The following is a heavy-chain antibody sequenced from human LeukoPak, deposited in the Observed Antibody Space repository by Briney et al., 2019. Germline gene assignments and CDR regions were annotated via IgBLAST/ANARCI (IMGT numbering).Heavy chain of an antibody. V-gene: IGHV3-23*01. Sequence: PGGSLRLSCAASGFTFSIYAMTWVRQAPGKGLEWVSSISGGYGGTYYSDSVKGRFTISRDNSKNTLYLQMNSLRAEDTAVYYCVKDIYGGYGGLDYWGQGTQVTVPS. CDR3: VKDIYGGYGGLDY. CDR2: ISGGYGGT. D-gene: IGHD4-17*01. J-gene: IGHJ4*02. CDR1: GFTFSIYA.